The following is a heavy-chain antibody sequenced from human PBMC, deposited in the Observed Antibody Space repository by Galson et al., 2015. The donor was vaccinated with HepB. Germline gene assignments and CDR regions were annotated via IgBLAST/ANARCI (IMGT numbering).Heavy chain of an antibody. Sequence: SLRLSCAASGFTFSSYWMHWVCHAPGKGLVWVSRINSDGSSTSYADSVKGRFTISRDNAKNTLYLQMNSLRAEDTAVYYCARGDRGYSGYGPFVSWGQGTLVTVSS. CDR3: ARGDRGYSGYGPFVS. CDR2: INSDGSST. J-gene: IGHJ4*02. V-gene: IGHV3-74*01. CDR1: GFTFSSYW. D-gene: IGHD5-12*01.